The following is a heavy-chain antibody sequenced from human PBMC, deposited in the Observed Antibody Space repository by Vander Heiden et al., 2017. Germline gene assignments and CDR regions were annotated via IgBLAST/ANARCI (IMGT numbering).Heavy chain of an antibody. CDR3: TNVRDGYSPFEN. Sequence: EVQLVESGGGLVQPGGSLRLSCAASGFSLSRLGLNWVRQAPGKGLEWVSYISSSSLTIYYADSVKGRFTISRDNAKNSLYLQMNSLRDEDTGVYYCTNVRDGYSPFENWGQGTLITVS. CDR2: ISSSSLTI. V-gene: IGHV3-48*02. D-gene: IGHD5-18*01. CDR1: GFSLSRLG. J-gene: IGHJ4*02.